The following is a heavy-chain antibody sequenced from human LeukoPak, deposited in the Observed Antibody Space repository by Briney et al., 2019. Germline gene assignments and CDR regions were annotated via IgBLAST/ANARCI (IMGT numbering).Heavy chain of an antibody. V-gene: IGHV1-2*02. CDR1: GYTFTGYY. J-gene: IGHJ6*03. CDR2: INPNSGGT. CDR3: ARVTEAYYMDV. D-gene: IGHD1-14*01. Sequence: ASVKVSCKASGYTFTGYYMHWLRQAPGQGLEGMGWINPNSGGTNYAQKFQGRLTMTGDTSISTAYMELSRLRSDDTAVYYCARVTEAYYMDVWGKGTTVTASS.